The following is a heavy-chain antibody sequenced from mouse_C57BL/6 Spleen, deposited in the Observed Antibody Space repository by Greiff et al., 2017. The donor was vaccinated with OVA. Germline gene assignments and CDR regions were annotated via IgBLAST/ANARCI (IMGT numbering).Heavy chain of an antibody. V-gene: IGHV1-15*01. D-gene: IGHD2-2*01. CDR2: IDPETGGT. Sequence: QVHVKQSGAELVRPGASVTLSCKASGYTFTDYEMHWVKQTPVHGLEWIGAIDPETGGTAYNQKFKGKAILTADKSSSTAYMELRSLTSEDSAVYYCTRGGYPFAYWGQGTLVTVSA. CDR1: GYTFTDYE. CDR3: TRGGYPFAY. J-gene: IGHJ3*01.